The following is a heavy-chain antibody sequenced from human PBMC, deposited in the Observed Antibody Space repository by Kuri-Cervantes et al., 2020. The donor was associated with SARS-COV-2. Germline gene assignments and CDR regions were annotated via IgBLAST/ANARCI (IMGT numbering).Heavy chain of an antibody. CDR2: IYYSGST. J-gene: IGHJ4*02. V-gene: IGHV4-39*07. CDR1: GGSFSSYY. Sequence: SETLSLTCAVYGGSFSSYYWGWIRQPPGKGLEWIGSIYYSGSTYYNPSLKSRVTISVDTSKNQFSLKLSSVTAADTAVYYCARYGPPRYYFDYWGQGTLVTVSS. CDR3: ARYGPPRYYFDY. D-gene: IGHD4-17*01.